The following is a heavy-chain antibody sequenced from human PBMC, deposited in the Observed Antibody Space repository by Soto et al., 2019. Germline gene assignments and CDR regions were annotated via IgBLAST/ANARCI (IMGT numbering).Heavy chain of an antibody. V-gene: IGHV3-11*05. D-gene: IGHD3-22*01. CDR2: ISSSSSYT. CDR1: GFTFSDYY. CDR3: ARVRDYYDSSGPNWFDP. J-gene: IGHJ5*02. Sequence: PGGSLRLSCAASGFTFSDYYMSWIRQAPGKGLEWVSYISSSSSYTNYADSVKGRFTISRDNAKNSLYLQMNSLRAEDTAVYYCARVRDYYDSSGPNWFDPWGQGTLVTVPQ.